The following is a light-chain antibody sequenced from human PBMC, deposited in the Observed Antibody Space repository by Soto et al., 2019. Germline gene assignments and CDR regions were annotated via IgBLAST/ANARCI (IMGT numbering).Light chain of an antibody. CDR2: AAS. V-gene: IGKV3-15*01. CDR3: LQHNAYPWT. CDR1: QSISKN. J-gene: IGKJ1*01. Sequence: EIVMTQSPATLSVSPGERVTLSCRASQSISKNLAWHQQKPGQAPRLLIYAASTRASGIPSRFSGSGSGTEFTLTISSLQPEDFVSYFCLQHNAYPWTFGQGTKVDIK.